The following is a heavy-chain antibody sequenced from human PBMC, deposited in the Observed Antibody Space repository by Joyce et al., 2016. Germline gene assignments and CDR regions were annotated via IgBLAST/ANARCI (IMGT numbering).Heavy chain of an antibody. CDR3: ARGPMPPYAFDV. CDR1: GYSFSDSY. CDR2: INPDTGDT. Sequence: QVNLVQSGAEVKKPGASVKVSCKAYGYSFSDSYIHWVRQAPGQGLQWMGRINPDTGDTSYAQKFQGKVTLTRDTFISTVYMEVSRLRSDDTAVYFCARGPMPPYAFDVWGQGTLVTVST. J-gene: IGHJ3*01. V-gene: IGHV1-2*06. D-gene: IGHD2-2*01.